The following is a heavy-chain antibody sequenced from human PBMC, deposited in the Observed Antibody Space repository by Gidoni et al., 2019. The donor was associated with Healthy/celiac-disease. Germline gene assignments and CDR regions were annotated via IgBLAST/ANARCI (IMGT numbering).Heavy chain of an antibody. V-gene: IGHV4-39*01. CDR1: GRSISSSSYY. CDR2: IYYSGST. Sequence: QLPLQASGPGLVQPSETLSLTCTVSGRSISSSSYYWGWTRQPPGKGLEWIGSIYYSGSTYYNPSLKSRVTISVDTSKNQFSRKLSSVTAADTAVYYCARLYGGSYYDPLDYWGQGTLVTVSS. J-gene: IGHJ4*02. CDR3: ARLYGGSYYDPLDY. D-gene: IGHD1-26*01.